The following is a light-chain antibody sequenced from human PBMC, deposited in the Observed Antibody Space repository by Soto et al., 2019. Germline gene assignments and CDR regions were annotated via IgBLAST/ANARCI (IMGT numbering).Light chain of an antibody. CDR2: GAS. CDR3: QQYGSSAYT. Sequence: EIVLTQSPGTLSSSPGERATLSCRASQSVSSSYLAWYQQKPGQAPRLLIYGASSRATGIPDRFSGSGSGTDFTLTISRLEPEDFAVYYWQQYGSSAYTFGQGTKLEIK. V-gene: IGKV3-20*01. J-gene: IGKJ2*01. CDR1: QSVSSSY.